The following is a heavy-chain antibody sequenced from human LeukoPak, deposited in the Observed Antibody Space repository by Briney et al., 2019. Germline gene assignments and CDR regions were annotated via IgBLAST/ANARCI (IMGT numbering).Heavy chain of an antibody. CDR1: GFTFSSYG. CDR3: AKGLSWRPFHGGDYFDY. Sequence: QPGRSLRLSCAASGFTFSSYGMHWVRQAPGKGLEWVAVISYDGSNKYYADSVKGRFTISRDNSKNTLYLQMNSLRAEDTAVYYCAKGLSWRPFHGGDYFDYWGQGTLVTVSS. J-gene: IGHJ4*02. D-gene: IGHD4-23*01. CDR2: ISYDGSNK. V-gene: IGHV3-30*18.